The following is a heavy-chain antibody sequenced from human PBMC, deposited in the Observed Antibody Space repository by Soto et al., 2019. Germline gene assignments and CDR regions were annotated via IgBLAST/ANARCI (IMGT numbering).Heavy chain of an antibody. Sequence: GGSLRLSCAASGFTFSSYAMNWVRQAPGKGLEWVSAISGTGYNTYYADSLKGRFTISRDNSKNTLSLQMNSLRAEDTAVYYCARDRQFSHPRGGMDVWGQGTTVTVSS. CDR1: GFTFSSYA. J-gene: IGHJ6*02. D-gene: IGHD3-10*01. CDR3: ARDRQFSHPRGGMDV. V-gene: IGHV3-23*01. CDR2: ISGTGYNT.